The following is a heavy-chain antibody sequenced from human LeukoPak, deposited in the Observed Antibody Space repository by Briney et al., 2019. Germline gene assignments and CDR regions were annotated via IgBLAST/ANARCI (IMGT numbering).Heavy chain of an antibody. J-gene: IGHJ4*02. D-gene: IGHD1-26*01. Sequence: GGSLRLSCAASGFTFDDYTMHWVRQAPGKGLEWVSLISWDGGSTYYADSVKGRFTISRDNSKNSLYLQMNSLRAEDTALYYCAKDNSANSGSFAHFDYWGQGTLVTVSS. V-gene: IGHV3-43D*03. CDR2: ISWDGGST. CDR1: GFTFDDYT. CDR3: AKDNSANSGSFAHFDY.